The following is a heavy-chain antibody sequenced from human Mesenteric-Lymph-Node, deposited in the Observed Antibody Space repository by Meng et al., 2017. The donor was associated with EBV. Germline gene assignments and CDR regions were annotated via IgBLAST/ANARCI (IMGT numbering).Heavy chain of an antibody. D-gene: IGHD3-16*02. CDR2: IFHSGGT. J-gene: IGHJ4*02. V-gene: IGHV4-4*02. Sequence: VNPRGQGPGLVKPSGTLALTLAFPAVAISNSNWWRWVRQPPGKGLQWIGEIFHSGGTNYNPSLKSRVTISVDKSKNQFSLKVNSLTAADMAVYYCARITFGGAIGDWGQGTLVTVSS. CDR1: AVAISNSNW. CDR3: ARITFGGAIGD.